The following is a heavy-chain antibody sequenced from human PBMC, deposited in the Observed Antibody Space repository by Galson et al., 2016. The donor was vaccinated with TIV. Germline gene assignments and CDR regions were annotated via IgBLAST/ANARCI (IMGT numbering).Heavy chain of an antibody. V-gene: IGHV3-23*01. CDR3: AKDALEWTVRGQLVN. CDR1: GFSFNKYA. CDR2: INAGGGIT. J-gene: IGHJ1*01. Sequence: SLRLSCAGSGFSFNKYAMSWVRQTPERGLEWISNINAGGGITNYADSVKGRFTMSRDNSKNTLYLHMNDLRGDDTAIYFCAKDALEWTVRGQLVNWGQGTRVIVSS. D-gene: IGHD3-10*01.